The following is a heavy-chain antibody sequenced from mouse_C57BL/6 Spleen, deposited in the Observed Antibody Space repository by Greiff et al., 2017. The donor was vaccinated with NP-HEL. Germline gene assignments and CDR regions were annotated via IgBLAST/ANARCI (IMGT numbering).Heavy chain of an antibody. D-gene: IGHD3-2*02. Sequence: QVQLQQPGAELVKPGASVKMSCKASGYTFTSYWITWVKQRPGQGLEWIGDIYPGSGSTNYNEKFKSKATLTVDTSSSTAYMQLSSLTSEDAAVDYCARSGSTGYGCDAMDYWGQGTSVTVSS. CDR3: ARSGSTGYGCDAMDY. J-gene: IGHJ4*01. CDR1: GYTFTSYW. V-gene: IGHV1-55*01. CDR2: IYPGSGST.